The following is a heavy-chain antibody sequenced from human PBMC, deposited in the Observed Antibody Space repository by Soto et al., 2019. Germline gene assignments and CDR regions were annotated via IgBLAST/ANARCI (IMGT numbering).Heavy chain of an antibody. J-gene: IGHJ4*01. D-gene: IGHD6-25*01. CDR1: GFTFNTYW. V-gene: IGHV3-7*01. CDR2: IKEEGSEK. Sequence: EVQLVESGGDLVQPGGSLRLSCVASGFTFNTYWMSWVRQAPGKGVEWVANIKEEGSEKYYVDSVKGRFPISRDNAKNLLYLQMNSLGAGDTAMYYCARLTRGSSGDYWGHRTRVTASS. CDR3: ARLTRGSSGDY.